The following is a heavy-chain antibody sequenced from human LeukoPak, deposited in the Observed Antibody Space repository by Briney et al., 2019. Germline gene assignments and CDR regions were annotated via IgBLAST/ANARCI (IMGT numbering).Heavy chain of an antibody. CDR1: GFTFSNYW. CDR3: VRLESE. V-gene: IGHV3-74*01. J-gene: IGHJ4*02. D-gene: IGHD5-24*01. CDR2: INVDGSLT. Sequence: GGSLRLSCAASGFTFSNYWMHWVRQAPGKGRLCVSSINVDGSLTSYAASVKGQFTISRDNAKNTVYLQMSSLRVEGAAVYYCVRLESEWGQGTLVTVSS.